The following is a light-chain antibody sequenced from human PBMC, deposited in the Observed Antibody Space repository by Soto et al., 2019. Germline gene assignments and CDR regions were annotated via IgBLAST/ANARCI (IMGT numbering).Light chain of an antibody. J-gene: IGKJ5*01. CDR1: QGISEY. CDR3: QQYNNGTPIT. V-gene: IGKV1-17*03. CDR2: AAS. Sequence: QMTQSKSAMSASVGDRFTITCRASQGISEYLAWFQQKPGKVPKRLIYAASNLESGVPSRFSGSGSGTEFTLTISSLQSEDFAVYFCQQYNNGTPITFGQGTRLEIK.